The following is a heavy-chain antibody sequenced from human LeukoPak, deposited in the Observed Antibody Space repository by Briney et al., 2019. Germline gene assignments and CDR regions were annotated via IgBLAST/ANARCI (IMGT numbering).Heavy chain of an antibody. D-gene: IGHD1-1*01. CDR1: VGSIRSSNYY. Sequence: SETPSLTCFVSVGSIRSSNYYWGWIRQPPGKGLEWIVSIYDSGSTSYNPSLKSRVTISVDTSKNQFSLMLSSVTAADSAVYYCARRTGRASFDYWGQGTLVTVSS. CDR3: ARRTGRASFDY. CDR2: IYDSGST. V-gene: IGHV4-39*01. J-gene: IGHJ4*02.